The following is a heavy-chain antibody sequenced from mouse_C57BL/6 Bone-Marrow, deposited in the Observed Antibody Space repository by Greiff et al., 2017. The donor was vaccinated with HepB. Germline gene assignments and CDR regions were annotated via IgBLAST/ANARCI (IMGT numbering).Heavy chain of an antibody. Sequence: EVKLEESGPGMVKPSQSLSLTCTVTGYSITSGYDWHWIRHFPGNKLEWMGYISYSGSTNYNPSLKSRISITHDTSKNHFFLKLNSVTTEDTATYYCARSYYGSSLYYFDYWGQGTTLTVSS. CDR3: ARSYYGSSLYYFDY. D-gene: IGHD1-1*01. J-gene: IGHJ2*01. CDR1: GYSITSGYD. CDR2: ISYSGST. V-gene: IGHV3-1*01.